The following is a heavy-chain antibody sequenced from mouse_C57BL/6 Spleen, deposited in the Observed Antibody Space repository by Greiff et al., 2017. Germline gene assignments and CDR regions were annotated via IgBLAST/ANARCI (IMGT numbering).Heavy chain of an antibody. D-gene: IGHD2-4*01. CDR1: GYTFTDYE. J-gene: IGHJ3*01. CDR2: IDPETGGT. Sequence: VQLQQSGAELVRPGASVTLSCKASGYTFTDYEMHWVKQTPVHGLEWIGAIDPETGGTAYNQKVKGKAILTADKSSSTAYMELRSLTSEDSAVYYCPYYDYDGFAYWGQGTLVTVSA. CDR3: PYYDYDGFAY. V-gene: IGHV1-15*01.